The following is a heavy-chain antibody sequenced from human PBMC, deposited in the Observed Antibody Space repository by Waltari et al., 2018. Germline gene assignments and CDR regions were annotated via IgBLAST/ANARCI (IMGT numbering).Heavy chain of an antibody. D-gene: IGHD3-3*01. CDR3: ARAKPFGVVNPMGYFDY. V-gene: IGHV3-21*01. CDR1: GFTFITYS. J-gene: IGHJ4*02. CDR2: ISSSSSYI. Sequence: EVQLVESGGGLVKPGGSLSLSCAASGFTFITYSMNWVRPAPGKGLEWVSSISSSSSYIYYADSVKGRFTISRDNAKNSLYLQMNSLRAEDTAVYYCARAKPFGVVNPMGYFDYWGQGTLVTVSS.